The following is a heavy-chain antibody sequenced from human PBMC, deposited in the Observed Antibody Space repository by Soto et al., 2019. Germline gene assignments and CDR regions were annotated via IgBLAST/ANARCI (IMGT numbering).Heavy chain of an antibody. CDR1: GDTFNFYS. CDR3: ASSYGSGYRAFDY. Sequence: QVQLVQSGAEVKRPGSSVKVSCKASGDTFNFYSINWVRQAPGVVLEWVGRVNPILSMSNYAQRFQGRVTMTADKPTSTAYMELRSLRSEDTAIYYCASSYGSGYRAFDYWGQGALVTVSS. CDR2: VNPILSMS. D-gene: IGHD3-10*01. J-gene: IGHJ4*02. V-gene: IGHV1-69*02.